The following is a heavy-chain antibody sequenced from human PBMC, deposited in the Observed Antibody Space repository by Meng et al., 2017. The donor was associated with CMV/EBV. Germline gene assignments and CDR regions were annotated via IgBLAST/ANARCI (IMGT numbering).Heavy chain of an antibody. V-gene: IGHV1-18*01. Sequence: ASVKVSCKASGYTFTSYGIGWVRQAPGQGLEWMGWISAYNGNTNYAQKLQGRVTMTTDTSTSTAYMELRSLRSDDTAVYYCARDRNWNYYEISANLDYWGQGTLVTVSS. CDR1: GYTFTSYG. CDR2: ISAYNGNT. D-gene: IGHD1-7*01. CDR3: ARDRNWNYYEISANLDY. J-gene: IGHJ4*02.